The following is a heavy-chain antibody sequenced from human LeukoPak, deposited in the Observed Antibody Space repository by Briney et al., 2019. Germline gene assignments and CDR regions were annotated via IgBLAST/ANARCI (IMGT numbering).Heavy chain of an antibody. V-gene: IGHV3-53*01. CDR1: GFTVSSNY. CDR3: ARGGPGVFAY. CDR2: MYSGGST. Sequence: PGGSLRLSCAASGFTVSSNYMTRVRQAPGKGLEWLSVMYSGGSTYYAASVEGRFTISRDNSKNTVYLQMNSLRAEDTAVYFCARGGPGVFAYWGQGTLVTVSS. J-gene: IGHJ4*02. D-gene: IGHD3-10*01.